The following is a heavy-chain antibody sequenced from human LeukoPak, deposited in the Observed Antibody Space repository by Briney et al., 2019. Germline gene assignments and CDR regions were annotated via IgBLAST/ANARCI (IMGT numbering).Heavy chain of an antibody. CDR3: AKDRGIAAAGSLFDY. D-gene: IGHD6-13*01. CDR1: GFSFSNYA. J-gene: IGHJ4*02. V-gene: IGHV3-23*01. CDR2: ISGSGGST. Sequence: PGGSLRLSCAASGFSFSNYAMNWVRQAPGKGLEWVSAISGSGGSTYYADSVKGRFTISRDNSKNTLYLQMNSLRAEDTAVYYCAKDRGIAAAGSLFDYWGQGTLVTVSS.